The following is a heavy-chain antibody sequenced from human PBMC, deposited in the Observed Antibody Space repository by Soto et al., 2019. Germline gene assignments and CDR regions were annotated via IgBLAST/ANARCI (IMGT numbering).Heavy chain of an antibody. Sequence: QVQLQESGPGLVKPSQTLSLTCTVSGGSISSGGGYYWSWIRQHPGKGLEWIGYIYYSGTTYYNPSLERRVTISVDTSKNQFSLKLSSVTAADTAVYYCGRLIAGANDCWGQGTLVTVSS. V-gene: IGHV4-31*03. CDR3: GRLIAGANDC. D-gene: IGHD6-25*01. CDR1: GGSISSGGGYY. CDR2: IYYSGTT. J-gene: IGHJ4*02.